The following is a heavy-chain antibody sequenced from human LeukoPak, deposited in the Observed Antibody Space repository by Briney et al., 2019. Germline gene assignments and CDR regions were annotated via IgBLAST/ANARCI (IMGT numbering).Heavy chain of an antibody. CDR2: INHSGST. V-gene: IGHV4-34*01. CDR3: ARDSGTTGEVKFDP. D-gene: IGHD3-10*01. CDR1: GGSFSAYY. J-gene: IGHJ5*02. Sequence: PSETLSLTCAVFGGSFSAYYWSWIRQPPGKGLEWIGEINHSGSTNYNPSLKSRVSMSVDTSKNQFSLKLSSVTAADTAVYYCARDSGTTGEVKFDPWGQGTLVTVSS.